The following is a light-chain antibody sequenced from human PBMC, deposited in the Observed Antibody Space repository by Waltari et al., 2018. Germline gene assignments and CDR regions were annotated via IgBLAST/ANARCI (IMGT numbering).Light chain of an antibody. CDR1: SGAVGYYDF. Sequence: QSALTQPPSASGSPGQAVTISCPGSSGAVGYYDFVSWYQQHPGKVPRLLIFEVTRRPSGVPDRFSGSKSETTASLTVSGLQPEDEADYYCTSFAASGDLVFGGGTKLTVL. CDR3: TSFAASGDLV. CDR2: EVT. J-gene: IGLJ3*02. V-gene: IGLV2-8*01.